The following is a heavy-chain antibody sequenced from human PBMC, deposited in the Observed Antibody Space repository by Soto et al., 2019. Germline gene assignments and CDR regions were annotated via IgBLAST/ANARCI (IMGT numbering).Heavy chain of an antibody. CDR2: IYYSGST. J-gene: IGHJ3*02. CDR1: GGSISSGCYY. V-gene: IGHV4-31*03. D-gene: IGHD3-10*01. Sequence: SETLSLTCTVSGGSISSGCYYWSWIRQHPGKGLEWIGYIYYSGSTYYNPSLKSRVTISVDTSKNQFSLKLSSVTAADTAVYYCARESRVINAFDIWGQGTMVTVSS. CDR3: ARESRVINAFDI.